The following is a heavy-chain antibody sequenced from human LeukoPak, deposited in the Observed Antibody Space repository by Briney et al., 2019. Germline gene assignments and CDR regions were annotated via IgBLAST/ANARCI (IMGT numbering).Heavy chain of an antibody. Sequence: SETLSLTCAVYGGSFSGYYWSWIRQPPGKGLEWIGYIYYSGTTNYNPSLKSRVSMSVDTSKNQFSLKLSSVTAADTAVYYCAIVVVAAKGFDYWGQGTLVTVSS. J-gene: IGHJ4*02. V-gene: IGHV4-59*08. CDR1: GGSFSGYY. CDR3: AIVVVAAKGFDY. CDR2: IYYSGTT. D-gene: IGHD2-15*01.